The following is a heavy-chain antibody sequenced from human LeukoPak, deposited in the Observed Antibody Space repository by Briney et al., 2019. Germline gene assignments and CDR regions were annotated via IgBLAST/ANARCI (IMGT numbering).Heavy chain of an antibody. D-gene: IGHD2-2*02. V-gene: IGHV3-73*01. CDR3: TRRVSYCSSTSCYRVDFDY. CDR1: GFTFSGSA. Sequence: GGSLRLSCAASGFTFSGSAMHWVRQASGKGLEWVGRIRSKANSYATAYAASVKGRFTISRDDSKNTAYLQMNSLTTEDTAVYYCTRRVSYCSSTSCYRVDFDYWGQGTLVTVSS. CDR2: IRSKANSYAT. J-gene: IGHJ4*02.